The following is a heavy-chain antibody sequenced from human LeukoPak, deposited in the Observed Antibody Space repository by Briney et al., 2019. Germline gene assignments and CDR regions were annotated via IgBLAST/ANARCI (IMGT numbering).Heavy chain of an antibody. D-gene: IGHD5-24*01. Sequence: GGSLRLSCAASGFTFSSYAMSWVRQAPGKGLEWVSAISGSGGSTYYADSVKGRFTISRDNSKNTLYLQMNSLRAEDTAVYYCEKGLLEMATISYFDYWGQGTLVTVSS. CDR1: GFTFSSYA. CDR3: EKGLLEMATISYFDY. J-gene: IGHJ4*02. CDR2: ISGSGGST. V-gene: IGHV3-23*01.